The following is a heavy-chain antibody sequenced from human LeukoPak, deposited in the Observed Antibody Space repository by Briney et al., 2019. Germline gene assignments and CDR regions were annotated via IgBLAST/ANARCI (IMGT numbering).Heavy chain of an antibody. J-gene: IGHJ6*03. CDR3: ARDLGSRSGSYSYYYYYYMDV. Sequence: ASVKVSCKASGYTFTGYYMHWVRQAPGQGLEWMGWINPNSGGTNYAQKFQGRVTMTRDTSISTAYMELSRLRSDDTAVYYCARDLGSRSGSYSYYYYYYMDVWGKGTTVTVSS. CDR2: INPNSGGT. D-gene: IGHD1-26*01. CDR1: GYTFTGYY. V-gene: IGHV1-2*02.